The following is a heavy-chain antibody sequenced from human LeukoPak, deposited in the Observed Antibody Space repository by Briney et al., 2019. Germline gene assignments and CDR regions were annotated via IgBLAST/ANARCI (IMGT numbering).Heavy chain of an antibody. V-gene: IGHV3-9*01. CDR3: ALFTPVPAAIGY. CDR2: ISWNSGSI. D-gene: IGHD2-2*02. CDR1: GFTFSSYA. J-gene: IGHJ4*02. Sequence: SGGSLRLSCAASGFTFSSYAMSWVRQAPGKGLEWVSGISWNSGSIGYADSVKGRFTISRDNAKNSLYLQMNSLRAEDTALYYCALFTPVPAAIGYWGQGTLVTVSS.